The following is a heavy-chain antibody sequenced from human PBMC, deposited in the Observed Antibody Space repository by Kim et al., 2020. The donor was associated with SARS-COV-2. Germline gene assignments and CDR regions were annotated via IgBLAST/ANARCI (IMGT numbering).Heavy chain of an antibody. CDR2: FDPEGDEA. Sequence: ASVKVSCKVSGYIFTELSIHWVRQAPGQGLEWIGGFDPEGDEAIYAQKFQGRITMTEDTSTDTVYMELTSLRSEDTALYYCATVRLPYQLLMFDHWGQGTLVTVSS. CDR1: GYIFTELS. V-gene: IGHV1-24*01. D-gene: IGHD1-7*01. CDR3: ATVRLPYQLLMFDH. J-gene: IGHJ4*02.